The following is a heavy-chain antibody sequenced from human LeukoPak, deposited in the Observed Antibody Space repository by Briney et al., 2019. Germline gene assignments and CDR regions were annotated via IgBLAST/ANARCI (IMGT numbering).Heavy chain of an antibody. CDR2: IYYSGST. CDR1: GGSISSSSYY. Sequence: PSETLSLTCTVSGGSISSSSYYWGWIRQPPGKGLEWIGSIYYSGSTYYNPSLKSRVTISVDTSKNQFSLKLSSVTAEDTAVYYCARARPIITMVRGVILFGYWGQGTLVTVSS. J-gene: IGHJ4*02. V-gene: IGHV4-39*07. CDR3: ARARPIITMVRGVILFGY. D-gene: IGHD3-10*01.